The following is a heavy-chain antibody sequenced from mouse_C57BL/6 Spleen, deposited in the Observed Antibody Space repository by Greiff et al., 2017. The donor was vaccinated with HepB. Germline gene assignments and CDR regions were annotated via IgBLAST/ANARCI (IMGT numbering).Heavy chain of an antibody. CDR2: IDPSDSET. D-gene: IGHD1-1*01. V-gene: IGHV1-52*01. Sequence: QVQLQQPGAELVRPGSSVKLSCKASGYTFTSYWMHWVKQRPIQGLEWIGNIDPSDSETHYNQKFKDKATLTVDKSSSTAYMQLSSLTSEDSAVYYCARSEYYGSSGDYWGQGTTLTVSS. CDR1: GYTFTSYW. CDR3: ARSEYYGSSGDY. J-gene: IGHJ2*01.